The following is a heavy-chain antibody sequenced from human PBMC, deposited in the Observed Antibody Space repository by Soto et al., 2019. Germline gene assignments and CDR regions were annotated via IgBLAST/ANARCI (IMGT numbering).Heavy chain of an antibody. Sequence: GGSLRLSCAASGFTFSSYWMSWVRQAPGKGLEWVANIKQDGSEKYYVDSVKGRFTISRDNAKNSLYLQMNSLRAEDTAVYYCARDAYYDFWSGYLDYYYGMDVWGQGTTVTVSS. CDR1: GFTFSSYW. D-gene: IGHD3-3*01. CDR3: ARDAYYDFWSGYLDYYYGMDV. J-gene: IGHJ6*02. CDR2: IKQDGSEK. V-gene: IGHV3-7*01.